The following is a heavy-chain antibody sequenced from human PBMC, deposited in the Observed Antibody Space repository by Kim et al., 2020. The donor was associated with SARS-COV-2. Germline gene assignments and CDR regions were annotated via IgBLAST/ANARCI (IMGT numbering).Heavy chain of an antibody. J-gene: IGHJ4*02. Sequence: SETLSLTCTVSGGSISSSSYYWGWIRQPPGKGLEWIGSIYYSGSTYYNPSLKSRVTISVDTSKNQFSLKLSSVTAADTAVYYCARRDDFWSGYEDYWGQGTLVTVSS. D-gene: IGHD3-3*01. CDR2: IYYSGST. CDR1: GGSISSSSYY. V-gene: IGHV4-39*01. CDR3: ARRDDFWSGYEDY.